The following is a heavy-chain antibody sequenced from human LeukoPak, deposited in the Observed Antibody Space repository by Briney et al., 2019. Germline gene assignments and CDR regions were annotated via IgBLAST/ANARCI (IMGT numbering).Heavy chain of an antibody. D-gene: IGHD6-25*01. CDR3: AGRAARFFDY. Sequence: PSETLSLXCTVSGDSLNSYYWTWIRQPPGEALQWIGYIFYSGSSNYNASLRSRVAISVDTSKNQFSLKLTSVTAADTAVYYCAGRAARFFDYWGQGILVTVSS. CDR1: GDSLNSYY. V-gene: IGHV4-59*01. J-gene: IGHJ4*02. CDR2: IFYSGSS.